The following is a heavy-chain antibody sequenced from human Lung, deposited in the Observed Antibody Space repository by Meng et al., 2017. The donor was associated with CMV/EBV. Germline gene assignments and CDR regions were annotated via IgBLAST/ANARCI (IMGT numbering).Heavy chain of an antibody. Sequence: ASXXVSXKVSGYTLTEVSRHWVRQAPGKGLEWMGGFDVENDEIIYAQKFQGRVTMTEDTSRDTAYMELSSLRSEDTAVYYCATGKYCGATSCEGSDTFEIWXRGTMVTVSS. D-gene: IGHD2-2*01. J-gene: IGHJ3*02. CDR3: ATGKYCGATSCEGSDTFEI. V-gene: IGHV1-24*01. CDR2: FDVENDEI. CDR1: GYTLTEVS.